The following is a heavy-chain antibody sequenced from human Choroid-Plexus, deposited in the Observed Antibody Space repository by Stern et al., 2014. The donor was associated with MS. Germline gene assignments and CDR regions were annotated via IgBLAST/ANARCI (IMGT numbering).Heavy chain of an antibody. D-gene: IGHD3-3*01. CDR2: INPNTGGT. Sequence: VHLVESGAEVKKPGASVKVSCKTSGYIFTGYYIHWVRQAPGQGLEWMAWINPNTGGTKYAQKFQGRVTMSRDTSISTAYVELCSLTSDDTAVYYCARDQRGITIFGVVTDYYYLGMDVWGQGTTVTVSS. CDR3: ARDQRGITIFGVVTDYYYLGMDV. CDR1: GYIFTGYY. V-gene: IGHV1-2*02. J-gene: IGHJ6*02.